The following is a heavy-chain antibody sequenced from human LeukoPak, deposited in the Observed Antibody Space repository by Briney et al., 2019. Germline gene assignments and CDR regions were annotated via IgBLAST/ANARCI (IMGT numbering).Heavy chain of an antibody. CDR1: GFTFSNYA. J-gene: IGHJ5*02. D-gene: IGHD3-22*01. CDR3: ARDRGLDP. Sequence: GGSLRLSCAASGFTFSNYAMSWVRQAPGKGLEWVSVIYSGGSTYYADSVRDRFTISRDKSKNTLYLQMNSLRAEDTAVYYCARDRGLDPWGQGTLVTVTS. V-gene: IGHV3-53*01. CDR2: IYSGGST.